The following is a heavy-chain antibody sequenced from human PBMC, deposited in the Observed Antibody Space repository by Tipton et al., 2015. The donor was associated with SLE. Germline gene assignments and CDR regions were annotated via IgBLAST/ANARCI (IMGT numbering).Heavy chain of an antibody. V-gene: IGHV4-39*07. CDR3: ARGRGVVGALGDY. CDR2: TYYTGSA. D-gene: IGHD1-26*01. CDR1: NGSISSSNYY. Sequence: LRLSCTVSNGSISSSNYYWGWLRQPPGKGLEWIGTTYYTGSAYYHPSLESRVAISVDTSKNQFSLKLSSVTAADTAVYFCARGRGVVGALGDYWGPGTLVTVSS. J-gene: IGHJ4*02.